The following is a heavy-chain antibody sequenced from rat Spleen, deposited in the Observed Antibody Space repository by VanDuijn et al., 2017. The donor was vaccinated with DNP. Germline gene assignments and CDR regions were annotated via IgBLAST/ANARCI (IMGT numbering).Heavy chain of an antibody. D-gene: IGHD1-2*01. Sequence: QVQLKESGPGLVQPSQTLSLTCTVSGFSLTNYHVNWVRHPPGKGLEWMGRMQSGGNTDYNSALKSRLSISRDTSKSQVFLKMNSLQTEDTAIYFCARHYTYWGQGVMVTVSS. CDR1: GFSLTNYH. CDR3: ARHYTY. J-gene: IGHJ2*01. V-gene: IGHV2-27*01. CDR2: MQSGGNT.